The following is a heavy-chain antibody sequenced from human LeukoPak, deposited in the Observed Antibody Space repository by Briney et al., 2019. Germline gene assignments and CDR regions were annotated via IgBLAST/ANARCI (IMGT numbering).Heavy chain of an antibody. Sequence: GGSLRLSCVASGFTFSSYWMSWVRQAPGKGLEWVANIKQDGSEKYYVDSVKGRFTISRDNAKNSLYLQMNSLRAEDTAVYYFAKASVWGVYYPDIGGKGTMAPV. D-gene: IGHD3-3*01. CDR1: GFTFSSYW. CDR2: IKQDGSEK. J-gene: IGHJ3*02. V-gene: IGHV3-7*01. CDR3: AKASVWGVYYPDI.